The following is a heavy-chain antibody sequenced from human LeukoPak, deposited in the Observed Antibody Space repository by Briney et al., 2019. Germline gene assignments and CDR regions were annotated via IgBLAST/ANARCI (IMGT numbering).Heavy chain of an antibody. CDR1: GFTFSDYY. CDR2: ISSSGSTI. J-gene: IGHJ4*02. D-gene: IGHD2-2*01. CDR3: ARDGYCSSTSCPTLFEFWSALGGPYFDY. V-gene: IGHV3-11*01. Sequence: MPGGSLRLSCAASGFTFSDYYMRWIRQAPGKGLVWVSHISSSGSTIYYADSVKGRFTISRDNAKNPLYLQMNSLRAEDTAVYYCARDGYCSSTSCPTLFEFWSALGGPYFDYWGQGTLVSVSS.